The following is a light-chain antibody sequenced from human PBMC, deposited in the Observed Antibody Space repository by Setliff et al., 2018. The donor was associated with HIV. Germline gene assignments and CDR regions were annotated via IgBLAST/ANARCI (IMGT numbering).Light chain of an antibody. CDR2: EVS. CDR3: SSYISSSTL. Sequence: QSALAQPASVSGSPGQSITISCTGTSSDIAIYNFVSWYQHHPGKAPKLIIYEVSNRPSGVSNRFSGSKSGNTASLTISGLQAEDEADYYCSSYISSSTLFGTGTKVTVL. CDR1: SSDIAIYNF. V-gene: IGLV2-14*01. J-gene: IGLJ1*01.